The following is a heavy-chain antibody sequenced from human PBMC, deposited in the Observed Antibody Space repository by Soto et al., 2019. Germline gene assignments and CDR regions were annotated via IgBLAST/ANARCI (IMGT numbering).Heavy chain of an antibody. CDR1: CDSITRGKPY. CDR3: ARDPSP. Sequence: PSGTLSVTCPVSCDSITRGKPYWSWIRQHPGKGLEWIGYIYHSGSTYYNPSLKSRVTISVDTSKNQFSLKLTSVTAADTAVYYCARDPSPWGQGTLVTVSS. J-gene: IGHJ5*02. CDR2: IYHSGST. V-gene: IGHV4-31*03.